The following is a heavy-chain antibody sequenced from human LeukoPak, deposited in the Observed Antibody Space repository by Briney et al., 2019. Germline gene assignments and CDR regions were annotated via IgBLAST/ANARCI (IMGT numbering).Heavy chain of an antibody. Sequence: SETLSLTCTVSGYSLSSGYYWGWIRQPPGKGLEWIGSIYHSGSTYYNPSLKSRVTISVDTSKNQFSLKLSSVTAADTAVYYCARGRQDTAMGHYFDYWGQGTLVTVSS. J-gene: IGHJ4*02. D-gene: IGHD5-18*01. CDR2: IYHSGST. CDR1: GYSLSSGYY. V-gene: IGHV4-38-2*02. CDR3: ARGRQDTAMGHYFDY.